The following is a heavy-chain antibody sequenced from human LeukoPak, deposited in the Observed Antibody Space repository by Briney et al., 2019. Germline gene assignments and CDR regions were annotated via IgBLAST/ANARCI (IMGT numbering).Heavy chain of an antibody. J-gene: IGHJ4*02. Sequence: GESLKTSFRGSGYSFTTYWISWVRQMPDKGPEWMGRIDPSDSYTNYSPSFQGHVTISSDKSISTAYLQWSSLKASDTAMYYCARSRYCSTTSCPNPDYWGQGTLVTVSS. V-gene: IGHV5-10-1*01. CDR2: IDPSDSYT. CDR3: ARSRYCSTTSCPNPDY. CDR1: GYSFTTYW. D-gene: IGHD2-2*01.